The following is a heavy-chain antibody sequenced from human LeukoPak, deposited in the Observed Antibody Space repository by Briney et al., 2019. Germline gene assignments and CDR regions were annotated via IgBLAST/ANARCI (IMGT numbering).Heavy chain of an antibody. CDR3: ARGYSSNYRVDY. D-gene: IGHD6-13*01. CDR2: INNEESGI. Sequence: GGSLRLSCAVSGFTFSNYWMHWVRQAPGKGLVWVSRINNEESGITYADSVKGRFTISRDDAKNTLYLQMNSLRVEDTAVYYCARGYSSNYRVDYWGQGTLVTVSS. CDR1: GFTFSNYW. J-gene: IGHJ4*02. V-gene: IGHV3-74*01.